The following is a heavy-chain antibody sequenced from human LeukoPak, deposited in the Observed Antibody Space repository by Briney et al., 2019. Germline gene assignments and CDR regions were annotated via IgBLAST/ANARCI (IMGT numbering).Heavy chain of an antibody. D-gene: IGHD6-13*01. CDR3: ARDQYSSSWYFSGHDY. CDR2: ISSSSSYI. V-gene: IGHV3-21*01. J-gene: IGHJ4*02. CDR1: GFTFSSYS. Sequence: GGSLRLSCAASGFTFSSYSMNWVRQAPGKGLEWVSSISSSSSYIYYAYSVKGRFTISRDNAKSSLYLQMNSLRAEDTAVYYCARDQYSSSWYFSGHDYWGQGTLVTVSS.